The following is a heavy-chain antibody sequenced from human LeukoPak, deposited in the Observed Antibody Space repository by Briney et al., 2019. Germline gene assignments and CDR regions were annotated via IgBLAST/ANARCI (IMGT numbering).Heavy chain of an antibody. D-gene: IGHD2-2*01. V-gene: IGHV3-23*01. Sequence: GGSLGLSCAASGFTFSTYAMSWVRQAPGKGLEWVSAICGSDGSRYYADSVKGRFTISRDNSKNTLYLQMNSLRGEDTAVYYCAKGGSPSCYSSSGYWGQGTLVTVSS. CDR2: ICGSDGSR. J-gene: IGHJ4*02. CDR3: AKGGSPSCYSSSGY. CDR1: GFTFSTYA.